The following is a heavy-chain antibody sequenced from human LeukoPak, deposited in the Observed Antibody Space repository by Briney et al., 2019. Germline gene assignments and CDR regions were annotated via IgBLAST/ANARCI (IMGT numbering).Heavy chain of an antibody. CDR3: ARGSLGSGYFQH. D-gene: IGHD3-10*01. J-gene: IGHJ1*01. CDR1: GGSISSYY. Sequence: SETLSLTCTVSGGSISSYYWSWIRQPPGKGLEWIGYIYYSGSTNYNPSLKSRVTISVDTSKNQFSLKLNSVTAADTAVYYCARGSLGSGYFQHWGQGTLVTVSS. V-gene: IGHV4-59*01. CDR2: IYYSGST.